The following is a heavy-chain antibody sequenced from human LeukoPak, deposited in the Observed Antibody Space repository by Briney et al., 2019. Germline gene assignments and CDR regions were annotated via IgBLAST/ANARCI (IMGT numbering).Heavy chain of an antibody. D-gene: IGHD4-11*01. Sequence: SETLSLTCTVSGGSISSSSYFWGWIRQPPGKGLEWIGSIYYSGSTYYNPSLKSRVTISVDTSKNQFSLKLSSLTAADTAVYYCARHDYSTNWFDPWGQGTLVTVSS. CDR2: IYYSGST. CDR1: GGSISSSSYF. V-gene: IGHV4-39*01. J-gene: IGHJ5*02. CDR3: ARHDYSTNWFDP.